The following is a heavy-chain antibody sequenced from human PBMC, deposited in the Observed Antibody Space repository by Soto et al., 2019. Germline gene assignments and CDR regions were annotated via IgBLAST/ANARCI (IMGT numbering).Heavy chain of an antibody. J-gene: IGHJ1*01. CDR3: ARGGSSWSAEYYQH. CDR2: ISGYNGKT. CDR1: GYSFSNYG. V-gene: IGHV1-18*01. Sequence: QVQLVQSGAEVKKPGASVKVSCKAFGYSFSNYGISWVRQAPGQGPEWMGWISGYNGKTNYAQKVQGRVTMTTDKSTSTVYKELRSLRSDDTAVYYCARGGSSWSAEYYQHWGQGTLVIVSS. D-gene: IGHD6-13*01.